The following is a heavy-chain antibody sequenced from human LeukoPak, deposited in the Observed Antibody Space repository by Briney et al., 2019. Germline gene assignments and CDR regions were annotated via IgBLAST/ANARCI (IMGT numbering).Heavy chain of an antibody. CDR1: GGTFSSYA. CDR2: IIPIFGTA. D-gene: IGHD3-10*01. CDR3: ARGVTMVRGVDHYYYYYMDV. J-gene: IGHJ6*03. V-gene: IGHV1-69*05. Sequence: ASVKVSCKASGGTFSSYAISWVRQAPGQGLEWMGGIIPIFGTANYAQKFQGRVTITTDESTSTAYMELSSLRSEDTAVYYCARGVTMVRGVDHYYYYYMDVWRKGTTVTVS.